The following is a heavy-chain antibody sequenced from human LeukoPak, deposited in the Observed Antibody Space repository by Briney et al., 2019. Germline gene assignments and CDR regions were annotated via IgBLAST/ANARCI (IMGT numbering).Heavy chain of an antibody. Sequence: PGGSLRLSCAASGFTFSSYWMGWVRQAPGKGLEWVANIKTDGTENYYVDSVKGRFTIPRDNAKNLLYLQMNSLRGEDTAVYYCAKHGPNVFDFWGQGTLVTVSS. CDR1: GFTFSSYW. CDR2: IKTDGTEN. CDR3: AKHGPNVFDF. J-gene: IGHJ4*02. D-gene: IGHD3-16*01. V-gene: IGHV3-7*05.